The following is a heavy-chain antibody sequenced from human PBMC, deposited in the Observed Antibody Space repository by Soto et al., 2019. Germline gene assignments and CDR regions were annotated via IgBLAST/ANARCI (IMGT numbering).Heavy chain of an antibody. Sequence: ASVKVSCKASGYTFTSYGISWVRQAPGQGLEWMGWISAYNGNTNYAQKLQGRVTMTTDTSTSTAYMELRSLRSDDTAVYYCARDRGCSSTSCWDYYYYGMDVWGQGTTVNVSS. D-gene: IGHD2-2*01. J-gene: IGHJ6*02. V-gene: IGHV1-18*01. CDR3: ARDRGCSSTSCWDYYYYGMDV. CDR1: GYTFTSYG. CDR2: ISAYNGNT.